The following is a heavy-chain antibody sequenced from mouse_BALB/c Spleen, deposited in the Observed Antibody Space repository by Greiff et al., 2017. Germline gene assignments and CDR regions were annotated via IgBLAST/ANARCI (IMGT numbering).Heavy chain of an antibody. Sequence: VQLQQSGAELVKPGASVKLSCTASGFNIKDTYMHWVKQRPEQGLEWIGRIDPANGNTKYDPKFQGKATITAVTSSNTAYLQLSSLTSEDTAVYYCASYGSELGFAYWGQGTLVTVSA. V-gene: IGHV14-3*02. CDR2: IDPANGNT. J-gene: IGHJ3*01. CDR1: GFNIKDTY. D-gene: IGHD1-1*01. CDR3: ASYGSELGFAY.